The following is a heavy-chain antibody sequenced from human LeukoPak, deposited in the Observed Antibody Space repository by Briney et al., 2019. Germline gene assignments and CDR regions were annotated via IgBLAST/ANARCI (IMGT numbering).Heavy chain of an antibody. Sequence: GGSLRLSCAVSGLTFNNYAMSWVRQAPGKGLEWVSGISGRGASKYYADSVKGRFTISRDNSKNTLYLQMNSLRAEDTAVYYCAKGRKGYDSSGYYLDYWGQGTLVTVSS. CDR1: GLTFNNYA. D-gene: IGHD3-22*01. J-gene: IGHJ4*02. CDR3: AKGRKGYDSSGYYLDY. V-gene: IGHV3-23*01. CDR2: ISGRGASK.